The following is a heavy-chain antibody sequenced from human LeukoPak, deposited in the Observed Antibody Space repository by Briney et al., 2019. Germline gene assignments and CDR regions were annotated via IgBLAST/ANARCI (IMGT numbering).Heavy chain of an antibody. CDR1: GFTFSNYA. V-gene: IGHV3-23*01. D-gene: IGHD6-13*01. Sequence: GGSLRLSCAASGFTFSNYAMSWVRQAPGKGLEWVSGISDSGGSTYYADSVKGRFTISRDNSKNTLYLQMNGLRAEDTAVYYCAKLGGIAAAGASAHHDYWGQGTLVTVSS. CDR2: ISDSGGST. CDR3: AKLGGIAAAGASAHHDY. J-gene: IGHJ4*02.